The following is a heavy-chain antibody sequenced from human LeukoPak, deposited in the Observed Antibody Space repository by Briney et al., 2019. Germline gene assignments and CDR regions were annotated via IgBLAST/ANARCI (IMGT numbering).Heavy chain of an antibody. D-gene: IGHD4-11*01. CDR1: GFTFSSYS. CDR2: ISSSSSYI. CDR3: ARLASTVTSPLDY. J-gene: IGHJ4*02. V-gene: IGHV3-21*01. Sequence: GGSLRLSCAASGFTFSSYSMNWVRQAPGKGLEWVSSISSSSSYIYYADSVKGRFTISRDNAKNSLYLQMNSLRTEDTAEYYCARLASTVTSPLDYWGQGTLVTVSS.